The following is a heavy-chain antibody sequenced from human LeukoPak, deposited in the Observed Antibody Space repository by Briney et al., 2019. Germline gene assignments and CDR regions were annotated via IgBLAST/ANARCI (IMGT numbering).Heavy chain of an antibody. Sequence: GGSLRLSCAASGLIFSDFWMNWVRQAPGKGLEWVANIKQDGTEKFYMDSVKGRFTISRDNAKNLLFLQTNSLRVEDTALYYCARIRGDYWGQGALVTVSS. CDR2: IKQDGTEK. J-gene: IGHJ4*02. V-gene: IGHV3-7*01. CDR1: GLIFSDFW. CDR3: ARIRGDY. D-gene: IGHD3-10*01.